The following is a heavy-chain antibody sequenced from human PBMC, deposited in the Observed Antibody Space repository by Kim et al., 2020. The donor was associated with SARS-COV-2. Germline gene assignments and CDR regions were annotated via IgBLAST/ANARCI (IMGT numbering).Heavy chain of an antibody. CDR1: GFTFSSYD. CDR2: IDTAGDT. Sequence: GGSLRLSCAASGFTFSSYDMHWVRQATGKGLEWVSAIDTAGDTYYPGSVTGRFTISRENAKNSLYLQMNSLRAGDTAVYYCARGGGSSGWYYFDYWGQGT. CDR3: ARGGGSSGWYYFDY. J-gene: IGHJ4*02. V-gene: IGHV3-13*04. D-gene: IGHD6-19*01.